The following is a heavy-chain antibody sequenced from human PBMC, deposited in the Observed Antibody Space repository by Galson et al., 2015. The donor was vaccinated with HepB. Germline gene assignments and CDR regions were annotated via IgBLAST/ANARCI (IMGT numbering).Heavy chain of an antibody. Sequence: SLRLSCAASGFTFSNAWMSWVRQAPGKGLEWVGRIKSKTDGGTTDYAAPVKGRFTISRDDSKNTLYLQMNSLKTEDTAVYYCTVPYYYDSSGYYDFDYWGQGTLVTVSS. CDR2: IKSKTDGGTT. CDR1: GFTFSNAW. V-gene: IGHV3-15*01. J-gene: IGHJ4*02. CDR3: TVPYYYDSSGYYDFDY. D-gene: IGHD3-22*01.